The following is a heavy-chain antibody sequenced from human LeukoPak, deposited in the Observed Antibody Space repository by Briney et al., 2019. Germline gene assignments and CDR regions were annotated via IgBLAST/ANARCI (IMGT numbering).Heavy chain of an antibody. CDR1: RYTLTGYH. Sequence: ASVMVSCKASRYTLTGYHMHWVRQAPGQGLEWMGWINPNSGGTNYAQKFQGGVTMTRDTSISTAYMELSRLRSDDTAVYYCARWANVGVVAATRCFDPWGQGTLVTVSS. V-gene: IGHV1-2*02. D-gene: IGHD2-15*01. J-gene: IGHJ5*02. CDR2: INPNSGGT. CDR3: ARWANVGVVAATRCFDP.